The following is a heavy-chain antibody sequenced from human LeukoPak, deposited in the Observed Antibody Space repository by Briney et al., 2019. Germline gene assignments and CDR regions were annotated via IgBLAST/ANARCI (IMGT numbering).Heavy chain of an antibody. CDR2: IRYDGSNK. Sequence: PGGSLRLSCAASGFTFSNYWMSWVRQAPGKGLEWVAFIRYDGSNKYYADSVKGRFIISRDNSKNTVYLQMNSLKTEDTAMYYCARPSPPGDGYNPCDYWGPGALVVVSS. D-gene: IGHD5-24*01. CDR3: ARPSPPGDGYNPCDY. V-gene: IGHV3-30*02. CDR1: GFTFSNYW. J-gene: IGHJ4*02.